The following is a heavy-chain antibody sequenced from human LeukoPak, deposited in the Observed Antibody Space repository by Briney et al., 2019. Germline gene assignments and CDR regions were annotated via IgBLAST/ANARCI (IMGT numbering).Heavy chain of an antibody. CDR2: INPNSGGT. V-gene: IGHV1-2*02. J-gene: IGHJ4*02. CDR1: GYTFTVYY. CDR3: ARDHMVRGVNTRAAGDY. Sequence: ASVTVSFTASGYTFTVYYMHWVRQAPGQGLEWMGWINPNSGGTNYAQKFQGRVTMTRDTSISTAYMELSRLRSDDTAVYHCARDHMVRGVNTRAAGDYWGQGTLVTVSS. D-gene: IGHD3-10*01.